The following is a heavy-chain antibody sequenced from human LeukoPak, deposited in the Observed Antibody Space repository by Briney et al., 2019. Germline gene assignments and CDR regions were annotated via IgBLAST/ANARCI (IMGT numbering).Heavy chain of an antibody. J-gene: IGHJ6*03. CDR2: IIGGGGST. D-gene: IGHD3-10*01. Sequence: LPGGSLRLSCAASGFTFSSYAMSWVRQAPGKGLEWVSGIIGGGGSTYYADSVKGRFTISRDNSKNTLYLQMNSLRAEDTAVYYCAKLGKTENHYGSGRFSYYYYMDVWGKGTTVTISS. V-gene: IGHV3-23*01. CDR1: GFTFSSYA. CDR3: AKLGKTENHYGSGRFSYYYYMDV.